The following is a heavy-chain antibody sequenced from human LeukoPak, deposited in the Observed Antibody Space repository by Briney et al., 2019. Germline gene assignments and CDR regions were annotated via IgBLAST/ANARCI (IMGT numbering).Heavy chain of an antibody. Sequence: GASVKVSCKASGYTFTSYYIHWVRQAPGQGLEWMGIIYPGGGSTSYAQKFQGRVTMTRDMSTSTVYMELRSLRSDDTAVYYCARDLGDRYSNGYYYYYYMDVWGKGTTVTVSS. CDR2: IYPGGGST. V-gene: IGHV1-46*01. J-gene: IGHJ6*03. CDR1: GYTFTSYY. CDR3: ARDLGDRYSNGYYYYYYMDV. D-gene: IGHD4-11*01.